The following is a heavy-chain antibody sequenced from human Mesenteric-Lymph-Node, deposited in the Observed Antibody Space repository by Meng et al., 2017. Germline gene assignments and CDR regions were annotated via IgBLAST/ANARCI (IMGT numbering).Heavy chain of an antibody. Sequence: GGSLRPSCAASGFTFSDYYMSWIRQAPGKGLEWVSYISSSGSTIYYADSVKGQFTIPRDNAKISLYMQMNSLRAEDTAVYYCARELSWVTAIRDYYYGMDVWGQGTTVTVSS. CDR2: ISSSGSTI. V-gene: IGHV3-11*01. J-gene: IGHJ6*02. CDR3: ARELSWVTAIRDYYYGMDV. CDR1: GFTFSDYY. D-gene: IGHD2-21*02.